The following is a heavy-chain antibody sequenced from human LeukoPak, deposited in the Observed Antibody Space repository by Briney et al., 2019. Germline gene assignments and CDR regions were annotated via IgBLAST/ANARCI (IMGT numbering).Heavy chain of an antibody. D-gene: IGHD2-2*01. Sequence: SETLSLTCTVSGGSISSSSYYWGWIPQPPGKGLEWLGSIYYRGSTYYNPSLKSRVTISVDTTKNQFSLKLSSVTAADTAVYYCARQLGYCSSTSCYADKVDYWGQGTLVTVSS. J-gene: IGHJ4*02. V-gene: IGHV4-39*01. CDR1: GGSISSSSYY. CDR3: ARQLGYCSSTSCYADKVDY. CDR2: IYYRGST.